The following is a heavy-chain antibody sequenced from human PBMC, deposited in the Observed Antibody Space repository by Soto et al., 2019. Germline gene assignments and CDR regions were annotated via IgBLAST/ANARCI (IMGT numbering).Heavy chain of an antibody. V-gene: IGHV3-30-3*01. CDR1: GFTFSSYA. J-gene: IGHJ6*02. Sequence: GSLRLSCAASGFTFSSYAMHWVRQAPGKGLEWVAVISYDGSNKYYADSVKGRFTISRDNSKNTLYLQMNSLRAEDTAVYYCARDSYGSGSYMNGMDVWGQGTTVTVSS. CDR2: ISYDGSNK. CDR3: ARDSYGSGSYMNGMDV. D-gene: IGHD3-10*01.